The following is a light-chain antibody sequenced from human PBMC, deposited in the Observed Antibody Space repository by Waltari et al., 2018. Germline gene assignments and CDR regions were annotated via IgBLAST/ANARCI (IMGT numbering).Light chain of an antibody. CDR3: QQYGSSPIT. J-gene: IGKJ5*01. CDR2: SAS. Sequence: EIVLTQSPGTLSLSPGERATLSCRASQDVSNNYLAWYQQKPGQAPRLLLYSASTTTADIPARFSGSGSATDFTFTISRLEPEDFAVYYCQQYGSSPITFGQGTRLEIK. V-gene: IGKV3-20*01. CDR1: QDVSNNY.